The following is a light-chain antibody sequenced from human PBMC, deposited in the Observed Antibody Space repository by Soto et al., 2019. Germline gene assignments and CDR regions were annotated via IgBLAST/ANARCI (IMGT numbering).Light chain of an antibody. V-gene: IGKV1-6*01. J-gene: IGKJ1*01. CDR2: AAS. CDR3: LQDYNYPWT. CDR1: QGIRND. Sequence: AIQMTQSPSSLSASVGDRVTITCRASQGIRNDLGWYHQKPGKAPKLLIYAASSLQSGVPSRFSGSASGPDFTLTISSLQPEDFATYYCLQDYNYPWTFGQGTKVEIK.